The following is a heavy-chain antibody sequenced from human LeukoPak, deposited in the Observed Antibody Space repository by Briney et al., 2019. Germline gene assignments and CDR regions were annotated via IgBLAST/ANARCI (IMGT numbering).Heavy chain of an antibody. D-gene: IGHD1-26*01. CDR1: TDSITSNW. CDR3: AKEIVGAPTPGAY. J-gene: IGHJ4*02. V-gene: IGHV4-4*02. CDR2: VHKSGST. Sequence: SETLSLTCAVSTDSITSNWWSWVRQPPGKGLEWIGEVHKSGSTNYYPSLQSRVTISIDKSKNQIALELASVTAADTAVYYCAKEIVGAPTPGAYWGQGILVTVSS.